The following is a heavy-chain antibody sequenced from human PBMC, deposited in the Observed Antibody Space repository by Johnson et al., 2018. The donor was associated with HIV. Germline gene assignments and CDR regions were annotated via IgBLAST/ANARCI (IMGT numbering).Heavy chain of an antibody. CDR3: ATPTRSDAFDV. J-gene: IGHJ3*01. Sequence: EVQLVESGGGLVQPGGSLRLSCAASGFTFSSYDMHWVRQATGKGLEWVSAIGTSGDPYYPGSVTGRFIISRDNSKNTLFLHMNTLRVEDTAVYYCATPTRSDAFDVWGQGTLVTVSS. CDR2: IGTSGDP. D-gene: IGHD1-1*01. V-gene: IGHV3-13*05. CDR1: GFTFSSYD.